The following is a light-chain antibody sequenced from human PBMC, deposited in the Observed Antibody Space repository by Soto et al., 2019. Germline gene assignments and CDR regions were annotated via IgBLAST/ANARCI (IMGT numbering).Light chain of an antibody. J-gene: IGKJ1*01. V-gene: IGKV1-5*01. Sequence: DIKMTQSPSTLSASVGDRVTITCRATQSVHKWLAWYQQKPGKAPNLLIYGASTLASGVPSRFGGSGAGPECTRTISSLQPDDVETYCCQHYNSYSEAFGQGTKVDIK. CDR1: QSVHKW. CDR2: GAS. CDR3: QHYNSYSEA.